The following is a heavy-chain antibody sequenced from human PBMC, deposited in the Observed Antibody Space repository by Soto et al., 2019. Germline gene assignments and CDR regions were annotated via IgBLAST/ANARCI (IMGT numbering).Heavy chain of an antibody. CDR1: GGTFSSYT. V-gene: IGHV1-69*02. CDR3: ASPSPTVTTLPWYFDL. D-gene: IGHD4-17*01. J-gene: IGHJ2*01. CDR2: IIPTLGIA. Sequence: ASVKVSCKASGGTFSSYTISWVRQAPGQGLEWMGRIIPTLGIANYAQKFQGRVTITADKSTSTAYMELSSLRSEDTAVYYCASPSPTVTTLPWYFDLWGRGTLVTVSS.